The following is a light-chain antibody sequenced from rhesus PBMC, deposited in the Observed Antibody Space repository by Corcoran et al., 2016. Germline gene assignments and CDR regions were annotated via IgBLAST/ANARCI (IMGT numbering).Light chain of an antibody. CDR1: QGISTY. Sequence: DIQMTQSPSSLSASVGDRVTITCRASQGISTYLNWYQQKQGKAPKRLIYAASSLESGVPARFSGSGSGTDVTLTISSLQPEDFATYYCLQYNSNPLTFGGGTKVEIK. V-gene: IGKV1-43*01. CDR2: AAS. J-gene: IGKJ4*01. CDR3: LQYNSNPLT.